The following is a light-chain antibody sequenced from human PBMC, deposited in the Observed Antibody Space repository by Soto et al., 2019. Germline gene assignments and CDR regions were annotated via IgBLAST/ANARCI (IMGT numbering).Light chain of an antibody. CDR3: HSYDRSLSGSSH. CDR2: GNS. V-gene: IGLV1-40*01. J-gene: IGLJ1*01. CDR1: SSNIGAGYD. Sequence: QSELTQPPSVSGAPGQRVTISCTGSSSNIGAGYDVHWYQQLPGTAPKLLIYGNSNRPSGVPDRFSGSKPGTSASLAITGLQAEDEADSYSHSYDRSLSGSSHFGTGTKVTVL.